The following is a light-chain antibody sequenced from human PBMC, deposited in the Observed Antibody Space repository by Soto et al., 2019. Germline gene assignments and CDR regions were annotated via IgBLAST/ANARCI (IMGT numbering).Light chain of an antibody. V-gene: IGLV2-14*01. CDR2: EVS. Sequence: QSALTQPASVSGSPGQSITISCTGSSSDVGGYNYVSWYQQHPGKAPKLIMYEVSKRPSGVSNRFSGSKSGNTASLTISGLQAEDEGDYYCSSYRSSSTLEVFGTGTKLTVL. CDR1: SSDVGGYNY. CDR3: SSYRSSSTLEV. J-gene: IGLJ1*01.